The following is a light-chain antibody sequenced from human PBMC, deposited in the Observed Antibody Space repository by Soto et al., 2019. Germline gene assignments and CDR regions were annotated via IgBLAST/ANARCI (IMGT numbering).Light chain of an antibody. J-gene: IGKJ2*01. CDR3: QQYGSSSYT. Sequence: LTQSPGTLSLSPGERATLSCRASQSVSSTYLAWYQQNPGQAPRLLIYGASSRATGIPDRFSGSGSGTDFTLTISRLEPEDFAVYFCQQYGSSSYTFGQGTKLEIK. CDR2: GAS. V-gene: IGKV3-20*01. CDR1: QSVSSTY.